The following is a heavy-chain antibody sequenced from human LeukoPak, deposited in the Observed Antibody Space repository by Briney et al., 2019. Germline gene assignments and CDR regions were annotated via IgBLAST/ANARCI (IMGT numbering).Heavy chain of an antibody. CDR1: GFTFSSYS. Sequence: PGGSLRLSCAASGFTFSSYSMNWVRQAPGKGLEWVAGIYWNSGGAVYADSVQGRFTISRDNAKNSLYLQMNSLRTEDTAFYYCTKDNYCQRATCHGGWFDPWGQGTLVTVSS. D-gene: IGHD2-15*01. CDR3: TKDNYCQRATCHGGWFDP. J-gene: IGHJ5*02. CDR2: IYWNSGGA. V-gene: IGHV3-9*01.